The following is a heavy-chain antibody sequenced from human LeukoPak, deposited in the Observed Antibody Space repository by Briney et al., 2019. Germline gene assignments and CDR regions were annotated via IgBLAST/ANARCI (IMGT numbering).Heavy chain of an antibody. Sequence: SQTLSLTCAISGDSVSSNSAAWNWIRQSPSRGLEWLGWTYYRSKWYNDYAVSVKSRITINPDTSKNQFSLQLNSVTPEDTAVYYCARTSYGDGYYYYGMDVWGQGTTVTVSS. CDR1: GDSVSSNSAA. J-gene: IGHJ6*02. CDR2: TYYRSKWYN. V-gene: IGHV6-1*01. D-gene: IGHD4-17*01. CDR3: ARTSYGDGYYYYGMDV.